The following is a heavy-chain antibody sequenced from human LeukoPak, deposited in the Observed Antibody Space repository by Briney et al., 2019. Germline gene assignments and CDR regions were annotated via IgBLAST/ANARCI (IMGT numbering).Heavy chain of an antibody. CDR3: ARGRSLYYDISGYDY. CDR2: IYSSGSM. D-gene: IGHD3-22*01. Sequence: SETLSLTCTVSGDSINNYYWTRIRQPAGKGLEWIGRIYSSGSMNYNPSLKSRVAISVDKSKNQFSLKLRSVTAAETAVYYCARGRSLYYDISGYDYWGQGIRVTVSS. J-gene: IGHJ4*02. CDR1: GDSINNYY. V-gene: IGHV4-4*07.